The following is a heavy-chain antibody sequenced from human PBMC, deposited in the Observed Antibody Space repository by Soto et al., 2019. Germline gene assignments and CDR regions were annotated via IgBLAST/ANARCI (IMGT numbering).Heavy chain of an antibody. D-gene: IGHD7-27*01. CDR2: IYPGDSDT. J-gene: IGHJ6*02. Sequence: GESLKISCKGSGSSFTSYWIGWVRQMPGKGLEWMGIIYPGDSDTRYSPSFQGQVTISADKSISTAYLQWSSLKASDTAMYYCASSNWGESYYYYGMDVWGQGTTVTVSS. V-gene: IGHV5-51*01. CDR3: ASSNWGESYYYYGMDV. CDR1: GSSFTSYW.